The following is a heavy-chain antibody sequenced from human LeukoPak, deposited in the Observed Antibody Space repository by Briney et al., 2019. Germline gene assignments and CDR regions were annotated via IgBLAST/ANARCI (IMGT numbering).Heavy chain of an antibody. V-gene: IGHV3-74*01. D-gene: IGHD5-12*01. CDR3: ARFTRYSGCDTTDY. Sequence: GGSLRLSCAASGFTFSSYWMHWVRQVPGKGLVWVSSINSDGSSPSYAASVKGRFTVSRDNAKNSLYLQMNCLRAEDTAVYYCARFTRYSGCDTTDYWGQGTLVTVSS. CDR1: GFTFSSYW. CDR2: INSDGSSP. J-gene: IGHJ4*02.